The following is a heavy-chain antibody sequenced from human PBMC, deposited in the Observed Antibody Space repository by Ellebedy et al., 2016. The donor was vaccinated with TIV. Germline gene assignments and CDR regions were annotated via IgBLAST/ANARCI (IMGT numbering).Heavy chain of an antibody. J-gene: IGHJ4*02. Sequence: ASVKVSXXASGYTFTGYYMHWVRQAPGQGLEWMGWINPNSGGINYAQKFQGWVTMTRDTSISTAYMELSRLRSDDTAVYYCARSGIAAAGTLDYWGQGTLVTVSS. CDR2: INPNSGGI. D-gene: IGHD6-13*01. CDR3: ARSGIAAAGTLDY. V-gene: IGHV1-2*04. CDR1: GYTFTGYY.